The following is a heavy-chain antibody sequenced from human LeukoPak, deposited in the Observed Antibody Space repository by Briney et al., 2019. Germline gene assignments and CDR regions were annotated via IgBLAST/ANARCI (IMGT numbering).Heavy chain of an antibody. Sequence: GRSLRLSCAASGFTFSSYGMHWVRQAPGKGLEWVAVISYDGSNKYYADSVKGRFTISRDNSKNTLYLQMNSLRAEDTAVYYCAKSDGVDYDSSGYPDYWGQGTLVTVSS. J-gene: IGHJ4*02. CDR3: AKSDGVDYDSSGYPDY. CDR1: GFTFSSYG. D-gene: IGHD3-22*01. V-gene: IGHV3-30*18. CDR2: ISYDGSNK.